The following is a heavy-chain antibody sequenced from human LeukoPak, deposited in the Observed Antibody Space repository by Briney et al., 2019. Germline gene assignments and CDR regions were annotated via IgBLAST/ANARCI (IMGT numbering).Heavy chain of an antibody. Sequence: GGSLRLSCAASRLTFNTYWMAWVRQPPGQGLKWLANVKHNGSETYYVDSVRGRFTISRDNAKNSMYLERNSLRAEDTAVYYCARDADRGGDFDYWGQGTLVTVSS. V-gene: IGHV3-7*05. D-gene: IGHD1-14*01. CDR1: RLTFNTYW. CDR3: ARDADRGGDFDY. J-gene: IGHJ4*02. CDR2: VKHNGSET.